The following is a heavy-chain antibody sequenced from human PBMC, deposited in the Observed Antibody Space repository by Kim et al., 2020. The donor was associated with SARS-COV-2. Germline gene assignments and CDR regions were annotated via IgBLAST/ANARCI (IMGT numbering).Heavy chain of an antibody. Sequence: GESLKISCKGSGYSFTSYWIGWVRQMPGKGLEWMGIIYPGDSDTRYSPSFQGQVTISADKSISTAYLQWSSLKASDTAMYYCSRHARWGYCSSTSCYGAIGYYYMDVWGKGTTVTVSS. J-gene: IGHJ6*03. CDR1: GYSFTSYW. V-gene: IGHV5-51*01. CDR3: SRHARWGYCSSTSCYGAIGYYYMDV. CDR2: IYPGDSDT. D-gene: IGHD2-2*01.